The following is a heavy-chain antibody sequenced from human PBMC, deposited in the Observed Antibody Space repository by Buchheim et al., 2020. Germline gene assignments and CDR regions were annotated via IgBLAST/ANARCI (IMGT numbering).Heavy chain of an antibody. CDR3: ARRGYSYETFDY. V-gene: IGHV4-59*01. CDR2: IYYSGST. J-gene: IGHJ4*02. D-gene: IGHD5-18*01. CDR1: GGSISSYY. Sequence: QVQLQESGPGLVKPSETLSLTCTVSGGSISSYYWSWIRQPPGKGLEWIGYIYYSGSTNYNPSLKSRVTISVDTSKNQFSLKLSSVTAADTAVYYCARRGYSYETFDYWGQGTL.